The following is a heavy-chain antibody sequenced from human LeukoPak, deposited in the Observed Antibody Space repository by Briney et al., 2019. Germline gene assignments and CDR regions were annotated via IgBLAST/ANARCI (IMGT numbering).Heavy chain of an antibody. CDR1: GGSISSYY. J-gene: IGHJ4*02. D-gene: IGHD2-15*01. CDR2: IYYSGST. CDR3: ARGPRCSGGSCYSPEYYFDY. Sequence: SETLSLTCTVSGGSISSYYWSWIRQPPGKGLEWIGYIYYSGSTNYNPSLMGRVTISVDTSKNQFSLKLSSVTAADTAVYYCARGPRCSGGSCYSPEYYFDYWGQGTLVTVSS. V-gene: IGHV4-59*01.